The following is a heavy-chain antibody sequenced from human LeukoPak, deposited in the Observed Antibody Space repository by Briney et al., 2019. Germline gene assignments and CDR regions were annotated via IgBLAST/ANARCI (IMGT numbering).Heavy chain of an antibody. CDR3: VRFGVNYDMDV. V-gene: IGHV4-59*01. J-gene: IGHJ6*02. D-gene: IGHD3-16*01. CDR1: GGSISPYQ. CDR2: IHYSGRA. Sequence: SETLSLTCSVSGGSISPYQWSWIRQPPGKGLEWIGQIHYSGRADYSPSLKSRITMSVDTSRNQISLKLSSVTAADTAIYYCVRFGVNYDMDVWGQGTTVTVFS.